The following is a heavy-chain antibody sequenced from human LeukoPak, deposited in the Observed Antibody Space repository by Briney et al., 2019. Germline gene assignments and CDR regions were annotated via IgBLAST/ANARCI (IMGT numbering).Heavy chain of an antibody. CDR2: IRYDGNNK. V-gene: IGHV3-30*02. CDR3: ARFIAAPYYFDY. CDR1: EFIFSTYG. D-gene: IGHD6-13*01. Sequence: PGGSLRLSCAASEFIFSTYGMHWVRQAPGKGLEGVAFIRYDGNNKFYADSVKGRFTISRDNSKNTLYLQMNSLSPEDTAVYYCARFIAAPYYFDYWGRGTLVTVSS. J-gene: IGHJ4*02.